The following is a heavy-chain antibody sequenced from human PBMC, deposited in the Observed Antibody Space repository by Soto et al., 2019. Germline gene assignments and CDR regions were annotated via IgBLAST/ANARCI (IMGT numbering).Heavy chain of an antibody. CDR2: ISSSSSYI. Sequence: PGGSLRLSCAASGFTFSSYSMNWVRQAPGKGLEWVSSISSSSSYIYYADSVKGRFTISRDNAKNSLYPQMNSLRAEDTAVYYCARIYYYDSSGYLSPVDYWGQGTLVTVSS. CDR1: GFTFSSYS. V-gene: IGHV3-21*01. CDR3: ARIYYYDSSGYLSPVDY. D-gene: IGHD3-22*01. J-gene: IGHJ4*02.